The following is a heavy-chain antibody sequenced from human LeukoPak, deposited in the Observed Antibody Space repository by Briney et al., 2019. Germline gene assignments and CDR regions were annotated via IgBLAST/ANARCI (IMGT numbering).Heavy chain of an antibody. CDR1: GFTFSSYA. Sequence: PGGSLRLSCAASGFTFSSYAMSWVRQAPGKGLEWVSAISGSGGSTYYADALKGRFTISRDDAKNLLYLDMNSLRAEDTAVYYCARGHTAVTRHFDFWGQGTLVTVSS. J-gene: IGHJ4*02. V-gene: IGHV3-23*01. CDR3: ARGHTAVTRHFDF. D-gene: IGHD4-17*01. CDR2: ISGSGGST.